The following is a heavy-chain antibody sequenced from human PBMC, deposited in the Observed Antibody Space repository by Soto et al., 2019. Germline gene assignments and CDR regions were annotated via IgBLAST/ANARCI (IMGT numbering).Heavy chain of an antibody. CDR3: VREGYSGSYAAF. CDR2: ISFDGRKT. V-gene: IGHV3-30*03. CDR1: GSTFSNYD. J-gene: IGHJ4*02. D-gene: IGHD1-26*01. Sequence: QVQLVQSGGGVVQPGRSLSLSCEASGSTFSNYDMDWVRKAPGKGLEWVAIISFDGRKTYYADSVKGRFTVSRDNSKNTLFLQMNSLRPDDTATYYCVREGYSGSYAAFWGQGSLVTVSS.